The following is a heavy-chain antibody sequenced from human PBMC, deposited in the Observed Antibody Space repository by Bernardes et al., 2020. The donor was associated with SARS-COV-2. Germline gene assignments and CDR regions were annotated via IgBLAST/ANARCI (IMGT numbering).Heavy chain of an antibody. Sequence: GGSLRLSCAASGFTFTVNGLHWFRQAPGKGLEWVAFLSQDATHKIYADSVKGRFTISRDISKTTLCLQMNGLRPEDTAIYFCAKDQGYWGKFGLWGRGTLVTVSS. CDR1: GFTFTVNG. V-gene: IGHV3-30*02. CDR2: LSQDATHK. D-gene: IGHD7-27*01. J-gene: IGHJ2*01. CDR3: AKDQGYWGKFGL.